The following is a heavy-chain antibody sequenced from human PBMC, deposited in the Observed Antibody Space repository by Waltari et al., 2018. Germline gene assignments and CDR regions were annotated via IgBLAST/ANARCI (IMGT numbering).Heavy chain of an antibody. CDR3: AAVAAQGNF. D-gene: IGHD6-6*01. CDR1: GGSISGRPLY. V-gene: IGHV4-39*01. CDR2: IYYAGST. Sequence: QLQLQESGPGLVRPSETLSLSCTVSGGSISGRPLYWGWIRQPPGKGLEWIGSIYYAGSTYYISSLRSRITMSVDTSKNQFSLKLTSVTAADTAVYYCAAVAAQGNFWGQGFLVTVSS. J-gene: IGHJ4*02.